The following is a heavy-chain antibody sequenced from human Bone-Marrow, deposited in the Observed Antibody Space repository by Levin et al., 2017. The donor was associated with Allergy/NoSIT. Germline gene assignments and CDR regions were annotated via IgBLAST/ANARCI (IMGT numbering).Heavy chain of an antibody. CDR2: ISSRGEYT. V-gene: IGHV3-21*01. J-gene: IGHJ4*02. Sequence: PGGSLRLSCAASGFTFNSFSMSWVRQAPGKGLEWVSSISSRGEYTDYAASVKGRFTVSSDNAKNSLYLEMNSLRAEDTAVYFCARGQTLITTLWFDFWGQGALVTVSS. CDR3: ARGQTLITTLWFDF. CDR1: GFTFNSFS. D-gene: IGHD2/OR15-2a*01.